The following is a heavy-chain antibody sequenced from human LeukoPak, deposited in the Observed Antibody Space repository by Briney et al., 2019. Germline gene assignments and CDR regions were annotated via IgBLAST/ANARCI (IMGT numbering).Heavy chain of an antibody. CDR3: ARDRVTMIDY. V-gene: IGHV3-30*02. CDR2: IRFDGSEK. CDR1: GFSFSSYG. Sequence: PGGSLRLSCVASGFSFSSYGMHWVRRAPGKGLEWMTFIRFDGSEKYYADSVKGRFTISRDNAKNSLYLQMNSLRAEDTAVYYCARDRVTMIDYWGQGTLVTVSS. J-gene: IGHJ4*02. D-gene: IGHD3-22*01.